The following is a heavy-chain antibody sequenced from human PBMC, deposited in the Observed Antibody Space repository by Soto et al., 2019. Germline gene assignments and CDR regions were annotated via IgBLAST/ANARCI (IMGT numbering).Heavy chain of an antibody. V-gene: IGHV4-59*01. Sequence: LALTCTVSGGSTFSDDWTWIRQPPGKGLEWIGYISRSGSSSFAPSLKGRVTFSTDTSKNQVSLKMTYVTVADTAVYYCARGYWFDPWGPGTLVTVSS. J-gene: IGHJ5*02. CDR3: ARGYWFDP. CDR2: ISRSGSS. CDR1: GGSTFSDD.